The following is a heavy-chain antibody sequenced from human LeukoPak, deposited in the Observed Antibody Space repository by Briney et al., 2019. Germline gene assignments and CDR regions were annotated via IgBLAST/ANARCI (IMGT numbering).Heavy chain of an antibody. CDR2: IYNSGST. Sequence: SETLSLTCTVSGGSISSHYWSWIRQPAGKGLEWIGRIYNSGSTNYNPSLKSRLTMSVDTSKNQFSLNLNSVIAADTALYYCAGGPKYQRGAYFDYWGQGILVTVSS. V-gene: IGHV4-4*07. J-gene: IGHJ4*02. CDR1: GGSISSHY. D-gene: IGHD3-10*01. CDR3: AGGPKYQRGAYFDY.